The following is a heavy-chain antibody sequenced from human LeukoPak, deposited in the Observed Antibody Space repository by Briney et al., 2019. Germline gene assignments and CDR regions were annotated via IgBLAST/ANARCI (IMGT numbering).Heavy chain of an antibody. Sequence: GGSLRLSCAASGFTVSSNHMAWVRQAPGKGLEWVSILYSAGSRYYADSVRGRFTISRDDSKNTLYLQMNSLRADDTAVYYCASGGLGARKYYSDPFHYWGQGTLVTVSS. D-gene: IGHD3-10*01. CDR1: GFTVSSNH. CDR3: ASGGLGARKYYSDPFHY. CDR2: LYSAGSR. V-gene: IGHV3-66*01. J-gene: IGHJ4*02.